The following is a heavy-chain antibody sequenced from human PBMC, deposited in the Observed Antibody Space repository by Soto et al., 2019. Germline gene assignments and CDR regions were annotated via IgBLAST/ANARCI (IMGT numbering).Heavy chain of an antibody. Sequence: ASVKVSCKASGYTFTSYGISWVRQAPGQGLEWMGWISAYNGNTNYAQKLQGRVTMTTDTSTSTAYMELRSLRSDDTAVYYCASGVVVIMNRYYYYGMDVWGQGTTVTVSS. CDR3: ASGVVVIMNRYYYYGMDV. CDR2: ISAYNGNT. CDR1: GYTFTSYG. V-gene: IGHV1-18*01. D-gene: IGHD3-22*01. J-gene: IGHJ6*02.